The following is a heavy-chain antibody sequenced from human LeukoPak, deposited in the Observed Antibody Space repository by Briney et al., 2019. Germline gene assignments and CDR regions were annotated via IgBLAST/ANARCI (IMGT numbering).Heavy chain of an antibody. CDR1: GFTLSRYV. Sequence: PGGSLRLSRAASGFTLSRYVMKCVRPAPGEGLGFISYLNSSGSIIYYTDSLKGRFTISRDKAKNSLYLQMNSLRGEDTAVYYCAKDGGSDPDAFDIWGQGTMVTVSS. D-gene: IGHD2-15*01. V-gene: IGHV3-48*03. CDR3: AKDGGSDPDAFDI. CDR2: LNSSGSII. J-gene: IGHJ3*02.